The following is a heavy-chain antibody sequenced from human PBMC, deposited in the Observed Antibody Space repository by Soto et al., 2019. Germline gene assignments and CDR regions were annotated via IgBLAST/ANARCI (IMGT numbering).Heavy chain of an antibody. CDR1: GFTFSSYA. J-gene: IGHJ4*02. V-gene: IGHV3-23*01. CDR3: AKDRDDYIWGSYRPPDYFDF. D-gene: IGHD3-16*02. CDR2: ISGSGGST. Sequence: PGGSLRLSCAASGFTFSSYAMSWVRQAPGKGLEWVSAISGSGGSTYYADSVKGRFTISRDNSKNTLYLQMNSLRAEDTAVYYCAKDRDDYIWGSYRPPDYFDFWGQGTLVTVSS.